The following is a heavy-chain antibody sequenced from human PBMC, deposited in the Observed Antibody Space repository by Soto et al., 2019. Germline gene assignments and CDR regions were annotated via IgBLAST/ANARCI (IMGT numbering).Heavy chain of an antibody. D-gene: IGHD3-10*01. V-gene: IGHV4-61*05. Sequence: SETLSLTCTFSGYSIRSSSHYWAWNRQPPGKGLEWIGYFYFRGSPNYNPSLKSRVTISVDTSKNQFSLKLSSVTAADTAVYYCASHMVRGVPFGYWGQGTLVTVSS. CDR2: FYFRGSP. CDR3: ASHMVRGVPFGY. CDR1: GYSIRSSSHY. J-gene: IGHJ4*02.